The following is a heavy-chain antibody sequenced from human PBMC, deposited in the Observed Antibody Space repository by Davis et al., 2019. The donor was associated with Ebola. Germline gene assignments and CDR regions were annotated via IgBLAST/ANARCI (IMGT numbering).Heavy chain of an antibody. D-gene: IGHD2-2*02. V-gene: IGHV3-66*01. CDR1: GFTVSSNY. CDR2: IYSGGST. J-gene: IGHJ6*02. Sequence: GESLKISCAASGFTVSSNYMSWVRQAPGKGLEWVSVIYSGGSTYYADSVKGRFTISRDNAKNSLYLQMNSLRAEDTAVYYCARDLYLGSWNYYGMDVWGQGTTVTVSS. CDR3: ARDLYLGSWNYYGMDV.